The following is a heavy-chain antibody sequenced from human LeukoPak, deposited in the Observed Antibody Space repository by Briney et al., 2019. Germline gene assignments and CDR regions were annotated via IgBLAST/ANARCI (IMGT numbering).Heavy chain of an antibody. CDR2: FDPEDGET. D-gene: IGHD6-6*01. Sequence: ASVKVSCKVSGYTLTELSMHWVRQAPGKGLEWMGGFDPEDGETIYAQKFQGRVTMTEDTSTDTAYMELSSLRSEDTAVYYCAKLAARPHYYYYYYMDVWGKGTTVTVSS. J-gene: IGHJ6*03. CDR1: GYTLTELS. CDR3: AKLAARPHYYYYYYMDV. V-gene: IGHV1-24*01.